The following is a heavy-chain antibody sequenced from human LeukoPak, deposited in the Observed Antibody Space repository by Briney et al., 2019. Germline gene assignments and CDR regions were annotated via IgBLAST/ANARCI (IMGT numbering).Heavy chain of an antibody. V-gene: IGHV4-30-4*01. Sequence: SETLSLTCTVSGGSITSGDHYWSWLRQPPGKGLEWIGYIYYSGSTYFNPSLKSRVTISVDTSKNQFSLRLSSVTAADTAVYYCARLVYYDSSGYYYYFDSWGQGTLVTVSS. CDR1: GGSITSGDHY. D-gene: IGHD3-22*01. CDR2: IYYSGST. J-gene: IGHJ4*02. CDR3: ARLVYYDSSGYYYYFDS.